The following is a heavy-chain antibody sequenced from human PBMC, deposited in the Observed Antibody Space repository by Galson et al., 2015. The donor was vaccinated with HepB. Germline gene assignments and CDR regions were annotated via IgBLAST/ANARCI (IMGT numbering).Heavy chain of an antibody. D-gene: IGHD2-2*01. V-gene: IGHV3-30*03. J-gene: IGHJ4*02. CDR1: GFTFSAYG. CDR2: ISYDGRNK. Sequence: SLRLSCAASGFTFSAYGMHWVRQAPGKGLEWVAVISYDGRNKYYGDSVEGRFTISRDNSKNTLYLQVNSLRVEDTAVYYCASGSGDCSTTSCLDVGYWGQGTLVTVSS. CDR3: ASGSGDCSTTSCLDVGY.